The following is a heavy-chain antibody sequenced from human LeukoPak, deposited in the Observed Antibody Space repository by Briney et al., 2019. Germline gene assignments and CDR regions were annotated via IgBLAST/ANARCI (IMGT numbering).Heavy chain of an antibody. Sequence: SETLSLTCTVSGGSISSYYWSWLRQPAGKGLEWIGRIYTSGSTNYNPSLKSRVTMSVDTSKNQFSLKLSSVTAADTAVYYCARTGDGYNYYNYYYMDVWGKGTTVTVTS. J-gene: IGHJ6*03. CDR1: GGSISSYY. CDR2: IYTSGST. CDR3: ARTGDGYNYYNYYYMDV. D-gene: IGHD5-24*01. V-gene: IGHV4-4*07.